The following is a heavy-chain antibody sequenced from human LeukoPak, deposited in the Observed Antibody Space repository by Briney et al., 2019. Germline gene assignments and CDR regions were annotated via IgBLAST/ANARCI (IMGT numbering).Heavy chain of an antibody. CDR2: ISYDGSNK. J-gene: IGHJ6*03. Sequence: GGSLRLSCAASGFTFSSYAMHWVRQAPGKGLEWVAVISYDGSNKYYADSVKGRFTISRDNSKNTLYLQMNSLRAEDTAVYYCARSGVGTKYYYYYYMDVWGKGTTVTVSS. CDR1: GFTFSSYA. V-gene: IGHV3-30*01. D-gene: IGHD1-7*01. CDR3: ARSGVGTKYYYYYYMDV.